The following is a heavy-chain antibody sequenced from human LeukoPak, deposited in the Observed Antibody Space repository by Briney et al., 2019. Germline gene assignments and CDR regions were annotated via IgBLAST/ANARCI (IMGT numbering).Heavy chain of an antibody. V-gene: IGHV1-18*01. CDR1: DYTFTSYG. CDR3: ARDAFRGYSYGLGGY. D-gene: IGHD5-18*01. J-gene: IGHJ4*02. CDR2: ISAYNGNT. Sequence: ASVKVSCKASDYTFTSYGISWVRQAPGQGLEWMGWISAYNGNTNYAQKLQGRVTMTTDTSTSTAYMELRSLRSDDTAVYYCARDAFRGYSYGLGGYWGQGTLVTVSS.